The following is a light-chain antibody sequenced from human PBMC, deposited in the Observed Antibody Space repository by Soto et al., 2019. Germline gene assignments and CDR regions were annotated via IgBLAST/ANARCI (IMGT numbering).Light chain of an antibody. CDR2: EVN. CDR3: SSYTPSSTYA. Sequence: QSALTQPASVSGAPGQSITISCTGTSIDVGAYNYFSWYQQHPGKAPKLMIYEVNNRPSGVSNRFSGSKSGDTASLTISGLQAEDEADYYCSSYTPSSTYAFGTGTKLTVL. V-gene: IGLV2-14*01. CDR1: SIDVGAYNY. J-gene: IGLJ1*01.